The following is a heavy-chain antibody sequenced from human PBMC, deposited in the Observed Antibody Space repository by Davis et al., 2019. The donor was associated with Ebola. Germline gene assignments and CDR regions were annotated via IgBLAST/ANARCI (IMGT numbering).Heavy chain of an antibody. D-gene: IGHD3-3*01. CDR1: GGTFSSYA. V-gene: IGHV1-69*13. J-gene: IGHJ4*02. CDR2: IIPIFGTA. CDR3: ARRNYDFWSGYYYY. Sequence: AASVKVSCKASGGTFSSYAISWVRQAPGQGLEWMGGIIPIFGTANYAQKFQGRVTITADESTSTAYMELSSLRSEDTAVHYCARRNYDFWSGYYYYWGQGTLVTVSS.